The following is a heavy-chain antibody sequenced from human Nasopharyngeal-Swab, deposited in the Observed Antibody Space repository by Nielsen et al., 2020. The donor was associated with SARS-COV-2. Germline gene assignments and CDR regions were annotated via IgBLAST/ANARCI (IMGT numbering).Heavy chain of an antibody. J-gene: IGHJ6*03. V-gene: IGHV4-61*06. Sequence: WIRQPPGTGLEWIGYIYYSGSTNYNPSLKSRVTISVDTSKNQFSLKLSSVTAADTAVYYCARGPYSSGYPYYYYYYMDVWGKGTTVTVSS. CDR2: IYYSGST. CDR3: ARGPYSSGYPYYYYYYMDV. D-gene: IGHD3-22*01.